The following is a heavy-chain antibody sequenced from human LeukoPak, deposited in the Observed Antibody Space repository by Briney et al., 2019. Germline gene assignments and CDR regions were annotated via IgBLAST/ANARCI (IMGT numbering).Heavy chain of an antibody. Sequence: GASVKVSCKASGGTFTSYYIHWVRQAPGQGLEWMGIINPSDGSTSYAQKFQGRVTMTRDTSTSTVYMELSSLRSEDTAVYYCARATVTVKSDAFDIWGQGTMVTVSS. CDR3: ARATVTVKSDAFDI. CDR1: GGTFTSYY. D-gene: IGHD4-17*01. CDR2: INPSDGST. V-gene: IGHV1-46*01. J-gene: IGHJ3*02.